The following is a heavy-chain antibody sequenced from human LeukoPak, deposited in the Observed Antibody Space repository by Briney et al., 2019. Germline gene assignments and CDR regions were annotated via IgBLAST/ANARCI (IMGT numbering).Heavy chain of an antibody. D-gene: IGHD3-22*01. CDR1: GYTFTSYG. J-gene: IGHJ3*02. CDR2: ISAYNGNT. Sequence: ASVKVSCKASGYTFTSYGISWVRQAPGQGLEWMGWISAYNGNTNYAQKLQGRVTMTTDTSTSTAYMELRSLRSDDTAVYYCARDRDVYYYDSSGYAFDIWGQGTMVTVSS. CDR3: ARDRDVYYYDSSGYAFDI. V-gene: IGHV1-18*01.